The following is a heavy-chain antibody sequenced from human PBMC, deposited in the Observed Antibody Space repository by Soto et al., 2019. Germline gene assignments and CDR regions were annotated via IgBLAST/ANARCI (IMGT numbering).Heavy chain of an antibody. V-gene: IGHV4-39*01. CDR3: ARHGNVQWLVLIVLGTGYYYYGMDV. Sequence: QLQLQESGPGLVKPSETLSLTCTVSGGSISSSSYYWGWIRQPPGKGLEWIGSIYYSGSTYYNPSLKSRVTISVDTSKNQFSLKLSSVTAADTAVYYCARHGNVQWLVLIVLGTGYYYYGMDVWGQGTTVTVSS. J-gene: IGHJ6*02. D-gene: IGHD6-19*01. CDR1: GGSISSSSYY. CDR2: IYYSGST.